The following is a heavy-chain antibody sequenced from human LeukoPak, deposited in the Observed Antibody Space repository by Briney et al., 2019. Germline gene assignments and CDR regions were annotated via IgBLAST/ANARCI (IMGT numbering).Heavy chain of an antibody. CDR1: GFTFSSYG. CDR2: IWYDGSNK. Sequence: GRSLRLSCAASGFTFSSYGMHWVRQAPGKGLEWVAVIWYDGSNKYYADSVKGRFTISRDNSKNTLYLQMNSLRAVGTAVYYCARDREQWLVMDFDYWGQGTLVTVSS. CDR3: ARDREQWLVMDFDY. J-gene: IGHJ4*02. D-gene: IGHD6-19*01. V-gene: IGHV3-33*01.